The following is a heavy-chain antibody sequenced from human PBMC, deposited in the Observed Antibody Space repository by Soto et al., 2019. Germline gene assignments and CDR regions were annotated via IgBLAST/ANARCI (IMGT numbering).Heavy chain of an antibody. D-gene: IGHD3-9*01. CDR3: ARMGRYFDWLLFGWFEP. CDR1: GGSISGYY. J-gene: IGHJ5*02. Sequence: SETLSLTCTVSGGSISGYYWSWIRQPPGKGLEWIGYIYYSGSTNYNPSLKSRVTISVDTSKNQFSLKLSSVTAADTAVYYCARMGRYFDWLLFGWFEPWGQGTLVTVSS. CDR2: IYYSGST. V-gene: IGHV4-59*01.